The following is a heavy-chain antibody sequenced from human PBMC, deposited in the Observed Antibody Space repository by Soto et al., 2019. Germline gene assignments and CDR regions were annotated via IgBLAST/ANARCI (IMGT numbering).Heavy chain of an antibody. V-gene: IGHV4-30-4*01. D-gene: IGHD2-15*01. CDR1: GGSISSGNYY. Sequence: SETLSLTCTVSGGSISSGNYYWSWIRQPPGKGLEWIGFISYSGSTYYSTSLKSRVTISVDTSKSQLYLNLSFVTAADTAVYYCATMGTPATGLYFFDYWGQGSLVTVSS. J-gene: IGHJ4*02. CDR3: ATMGTPATGLYFFDY. CDR2: ISYSGST.